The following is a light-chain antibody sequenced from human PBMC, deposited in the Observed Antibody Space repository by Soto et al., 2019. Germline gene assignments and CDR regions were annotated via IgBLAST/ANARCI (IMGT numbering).Light chain of an antibody. CDR2: DAS. CDR3: QQRSNWPRT. V-gene: IGKV3-11*01. J-gene: IGKJ1*01. CDR1: QSVTKY. Sequence: EIVLTQSPATLSLARGERATLSCRASQSVTKYLAWYQQKPGQAPRLLIYDASNRATGIPARFSGSGSGTDFTLTISSLEPEDFVVYYCQQRSNWPRTFGQGTKVEI.